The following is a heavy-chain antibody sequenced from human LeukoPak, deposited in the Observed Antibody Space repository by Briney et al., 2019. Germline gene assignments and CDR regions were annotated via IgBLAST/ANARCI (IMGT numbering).Heavy chain of an antibody. CDR2: IYISGST. Sequence: PSETLSLTCTVSGGSISSGSYYWSWIRQPAGKGLEWIVRIYISGSTNFHPSLKSRVTISLDTSKNQFSLKLSSVTAADTAVYYCARVQRPDYYYYFMDVWGKGTTVTVSS. CDR3: ARVQRPDYYYYFMDV. V-gene: IGHV4-61*02. CDR1: GGSISSGSYY. J-gene: IGHJ6*03.